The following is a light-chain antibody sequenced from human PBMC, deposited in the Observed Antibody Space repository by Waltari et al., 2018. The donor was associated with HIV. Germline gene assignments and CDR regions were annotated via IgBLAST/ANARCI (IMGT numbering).Light chain of an antibody. Sequence: QSALTQPPSASGSPGQSVTISCNGTRSDVGGYKYVSCYQQHPGKVPKLMIFEVSKRPSGVPDRFSGSKAGNTASLTVSGLQAEDEADYYCSSYADNNTLVFGGGTKLTVL. CDR1: RSDVGGYKY. J-gene: IGLJ2*01. V-gene: IGLV2-8*01. CDR2: EVS. CDR3: SSYADNNTLV.